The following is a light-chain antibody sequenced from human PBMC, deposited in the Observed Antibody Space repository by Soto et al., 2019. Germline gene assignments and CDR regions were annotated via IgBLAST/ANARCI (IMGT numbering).Light chain of an antibody. V-gene: IGKV2-24*01. J-gene: IGKJ2*01. CDR3: MQATQYPPYT. CDR1: QSLLHSDGNTY. CDR2: KNS. Sequence: DFVMTQTPLSSPVTLGQPASISCKSSQSLLHSDGNTYLSWLHQRPGQPLRLLIYKNSNRFCGVADRFSGSGAGTDFKLKISRVEADDVGVYYCMQATQYPPYTFGQGTNLEIK.